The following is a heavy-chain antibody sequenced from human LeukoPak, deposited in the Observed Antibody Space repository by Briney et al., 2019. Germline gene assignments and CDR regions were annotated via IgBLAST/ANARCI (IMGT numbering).Heavy chain of an antibody. CDR1: GDSISTSSDY. J-gene: IGHJ4*02. CDR3: ARLSLRGSSAWS. V-gene: IGHV4-39*01. Sequence: SETLSLTCTVSGDSISTSSDYWGWIRQPPGKGLEWIGYFYYGGSTYYTPSLKSRVTISVDTSNNQFSLRLYSVTAADTAVYYCARLSLRGSSAWSWGQGTLVTVSS. D-gene: IGHD6-19*01. CDR2: FYYGGST.